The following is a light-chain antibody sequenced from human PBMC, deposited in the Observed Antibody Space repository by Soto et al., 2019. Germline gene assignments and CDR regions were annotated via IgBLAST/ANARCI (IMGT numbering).Light chain of an antibody. J-gene: IGLJ1*01. CDR2: EAS. CDR3: SSYTSSSTLYV. V-gene: IGLV1-40*01. CDR1: SSNIGAGYD. Sequence: QSVLTQPPSVSGAPGQRVTISCTGSSSNIGAGYDVHWYQQLPGTAPKLMIYEASNRPSGVSNRFSGSKSGNTASLTISGLQAEDEADYYCSSYTSSSTLYVFGTGTKVTVL.